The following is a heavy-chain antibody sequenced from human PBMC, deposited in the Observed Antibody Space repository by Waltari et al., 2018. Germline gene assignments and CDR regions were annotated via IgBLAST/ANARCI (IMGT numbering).Heavy chain of an antibody. Sequence: EVQLVESGGGLVRPGGSLRLSCAASGCTFNPYWMHWVRQAPGKGLVWVARINSEGSLISYAASVKGRFTISRDNAKNTLYLQMNSLRAEDTAVYYCARGGGSLDYWGQGTQVTVSS. D-gene: IGHD3-10*01. CDR1: GCTFNPYW. J-gene: IGHJ4*02. V-gene: IGHV3-74*01. CDR2: INSEGSLI. CDR3: ARGGGSLDY.